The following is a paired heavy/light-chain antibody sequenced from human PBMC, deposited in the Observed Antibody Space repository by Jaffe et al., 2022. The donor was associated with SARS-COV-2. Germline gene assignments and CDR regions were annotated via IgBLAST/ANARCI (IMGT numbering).Light chain of an antibody. Sequence: EIVLTQSPGTLSLSPGERATLSCRASQSVNNDYLAWYQQKPGQAPRLLIYGASSRATGIPDRFSGSGSGTDFTLTISRLEPEDFALYYCQQYGNSLTFGAGTKVEIK. CDR2: GAS. CDR1: QSVNNDY. CDR3: QQYGNSLT. V-gene: IGKV3-20*01. J-gene: IGKJ4*01.
Heavy chain of an antibody. CDR3: ARHALGIDAFDV. Sequence: QLQLQESGPGLVKPSETLSLRCTVSGGAISGSRYYWGWLRQPPGKGLEWIGSFYYGGSIYYGPSLGSRVTISVDSSKNQFSLKMTSVTAADTALYYCARHALGIDAFDVWGRGTMVTVSS. CDR2: FYYGGSI. J-gene: IGHJ3*01. CDR1: GGAISGSRYY. V-gene: IGHV4-39*01. D-gene: IGHD1-26*01.